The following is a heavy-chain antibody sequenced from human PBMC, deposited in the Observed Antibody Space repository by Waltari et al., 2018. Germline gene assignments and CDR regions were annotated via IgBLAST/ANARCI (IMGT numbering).Heavy chain of an antibody. J-gene: IGHJ6*02. CDR3: ARDPPHYDYVWGSYRPVYGMDV. V-gene: IGHV1-3*01. D-gene: IGHD3-16*02. CDR2: INAGNGNT. CDR1: GYTFTSYA. Sequence: QVQLVQSGAEVKKPGASVKVSCKASGYTFTSYAMHWVRQAPGQRLEWMGWINAGNGNTKYSQKFQGRVTITRDTSASTAYMELSSLRSEDTVVYYCARDPPHYDYVWGSYRPVYGMDVWGQGTTVTVSS.